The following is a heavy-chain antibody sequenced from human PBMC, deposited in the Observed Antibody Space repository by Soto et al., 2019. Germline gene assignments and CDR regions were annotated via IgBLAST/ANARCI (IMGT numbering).Heavy chain of an antibody. V-gene: IGHV3-48*01. Sequence: EVQLVESGGGLVQPGGSLRLSCAASGFTFSSYSMNWVRQAPGKGLEWVSYISSSSSTIYYADSVKGRFTISRDNAKNSLYLQIDRLRAEDTAVYYCAREDGDYSYYYYMDVWGKGTTVTVSS. CDR3: AREDGDYSYYYYMDV. D-gene: IGHD4-17*01. CDR1: GFTFSSYS. CDR2: ISSSSSTI. J-gene: IGHJ6*03.